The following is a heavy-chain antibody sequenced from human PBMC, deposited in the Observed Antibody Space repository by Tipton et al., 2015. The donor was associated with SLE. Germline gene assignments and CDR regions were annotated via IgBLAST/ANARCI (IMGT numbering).Heavy chain of an antibody. V-gene: IGHV1-18*01. CDR2: ISAYNGDT. CDR3: ARDHDYGDY. D-gene: IGHD3-16*01. CDR1: GYTFTRYG. J-gene: IGHJ4*02. Sequence: QSGPEVRKPGASEDVSCKASGYTFTRYGISWVRQSPGQGLERMGWISAYNGDTNYAQNFQGRVTMTTDTSTSTVYMEVRSLTSDDTAVYYCARDHDYGDYWGQGTLVTVSS.